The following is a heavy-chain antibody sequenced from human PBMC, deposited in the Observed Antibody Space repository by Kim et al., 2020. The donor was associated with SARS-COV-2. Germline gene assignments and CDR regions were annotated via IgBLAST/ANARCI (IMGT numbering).Heavy chain of an antibody. J-gene: IGHJ5*01. CDR3: ARVGALLATVTSSWFDP. Sequence: SETLSLTCLISGGSVSSRNWWSWVRQSPGGRLQSLGEIYHTGSTNIPPSFSSRVTMSVDRSKNQLSLDLRSMTAADTGVYYCARVGALLATVTSSWFDPWGQGSLVTVSS. CDR1: GGSVSSRNW. V-gene: IGHV4-4*02. D-gene: IGHD4-17*01. CDR2: IYHTGST.